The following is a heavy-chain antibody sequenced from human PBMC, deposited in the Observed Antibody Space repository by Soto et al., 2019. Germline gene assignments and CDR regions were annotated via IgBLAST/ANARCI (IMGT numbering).Heavy chain of an antibody. V-gene: IGHV4-39*01. CDR1: GGSISSSNW. Sequence: PSETLSLTCAVSGGSISSSNWWSWIRQPPGKGLEWIGSIYYSGSTYCNPSLKSRVTISVDTSKNQFSLKLSSVTAADTAVYYCARRLYYDSSGFEGGGMDVWGQGTTVTVSS. J-gene: IGHJ6*02. CDR3: ARRLYYDSSGFEGGGMDV. D-gene: IGHD3-22*01. CDR2: IYYSGST.